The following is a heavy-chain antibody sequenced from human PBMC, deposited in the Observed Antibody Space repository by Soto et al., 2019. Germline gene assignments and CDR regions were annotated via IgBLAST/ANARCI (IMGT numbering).Heavy chain of an antibody. CDR2: SYYTGAT. CDR1: VGSITGYY. J-gene: IGHJ4*03. D-gene: IGHD7-27*01. Sequence: SETLSLTCTVSVGSITGYYWSWIRQSPGKGLEWIGCSYYTGATNYNPSLKSRVTISVDTSKNQFSLTLSSATAADTAVYYCARERTPRTGFDYWGQGTMVTVSS. V-gene: IGHV4-59*01. CDR3: ARERTPRTGFDY.